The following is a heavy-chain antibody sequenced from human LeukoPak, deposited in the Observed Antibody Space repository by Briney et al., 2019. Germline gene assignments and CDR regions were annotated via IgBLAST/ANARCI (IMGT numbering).Heavy chain of an antibody. CDR3: ARGGEYCSEGSCYSGYHYYDMDV. V-gene: IGHV4-34*01. Sequence: SETLSLTCAVYGGSFSGYYWSWVRQPPGKGLEWIGEINHSGSTNYNPSLKSRVTISVDTSKNQFSLKLSSVTAADTAVYYCARGGEYCSEGSCYSGYHYYDMDVWGKGTTVTVSS. CDR1: GGSFSGYY. D-gene: IGHD2-15*01. J-gene: IGHJ6*04. CDR2: INHSGST.